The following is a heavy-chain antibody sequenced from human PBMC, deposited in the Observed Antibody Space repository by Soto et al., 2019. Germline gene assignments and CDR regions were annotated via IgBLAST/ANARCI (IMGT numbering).Heavy chain of an antibody. J-gene: IGHJ4*02. CDR2: IYYTGST. D-gene: IGHD4-17*01. V-gene: IGHV4-59*01. CDR3: ARDYGDCFDF. Sequence: PSETLSLTCTVSGGSISSYYWSWIRQPPGKGLGWIGYIYYTGSTNYNPSLKSRVTISVDTSKNQFSLNLSSVTAADTAVYYCARDYGDCFDFWGQGTLVTVSS. CDR1: GGSISSYY.